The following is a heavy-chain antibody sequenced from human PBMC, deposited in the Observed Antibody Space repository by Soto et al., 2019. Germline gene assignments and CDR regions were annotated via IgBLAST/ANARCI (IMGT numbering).Heavy chain of an antibody. CDR1: GFTFSSYG. CDR2: ISDDGGDK. CDR3: AKDRSPGPADYYFDY. J-gene: IGHJ4*02. D-gene: IGHD3-3*01. Sequence: GGSLRLSCAASGFTFSSYGMHWVRQAPGKGLVWVAVISDDGGDKYYADSVKGRFTISRDNSKNTLYLQMNSLRTEDTAVFYCAKDRSPGPADYYFDYWGQGTLVTVS. V-gene: IGHV3-30*18.